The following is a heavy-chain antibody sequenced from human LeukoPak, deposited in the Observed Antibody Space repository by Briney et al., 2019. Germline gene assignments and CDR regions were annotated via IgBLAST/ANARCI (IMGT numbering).Heavy chain of an antibody. CDR2: ISSSSSTI. CDR3: AREYYYMDV. J-gene: IGHJ6*03. Sequence: GGSLRLSCAASGFTFSSYSMNWVRQAPGKGLEWVSYISSSSSTIYFADSVQGRFTISRDNAKNSLYLQMNSLRAEDMAVYYCAREYYYMDVWGKGTTVTVSS. CDR1: GFTFSSYS. V-gene: IGHV3-48*04.